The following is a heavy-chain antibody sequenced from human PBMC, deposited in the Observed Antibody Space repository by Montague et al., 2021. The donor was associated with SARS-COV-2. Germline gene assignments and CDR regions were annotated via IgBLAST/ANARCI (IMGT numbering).Heavy chain of an antibody. CDR3: ARIPVGSKYYFDF. CDR1: GDSVPSNIAA. CDR2: TYYRSKWYN. J-gene: IGHJ4*02. V-gene: IGHV6-1*01. Sequence: CAISGDSVPSNIAAWNWIRQSSSRGLEWLGRTYYRSKWYNDYAESVKSRITIDPDTSKHQFSLHLNSVTPEDTAVYYCARIPVGSKYYFDFWGQGTLVTVSS. D-gene: IGHD2-2*01.